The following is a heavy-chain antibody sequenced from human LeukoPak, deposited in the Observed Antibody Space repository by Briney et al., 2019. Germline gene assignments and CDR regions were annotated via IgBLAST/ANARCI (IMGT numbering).Heavy chain of an antibody. D-gene: IGHD6-19*01. CDR2: IYPGDSDT. V-gene: IGHV5-51*01. CDR3: ARTGYTSGWYVGSFDY. J-gene: IGHJ4*02. CDR1: GYSFPNYW. Sequence: GESLKISCKGSGYSFPNYWIGWVRQMPGKGLEWMGIIYPGDSDTKYSPSFQGQVTISADKSISTAYLQWSSLKASDTAMYYCARTGYTSGWYVGSFDYWGQGTLVTVSS.